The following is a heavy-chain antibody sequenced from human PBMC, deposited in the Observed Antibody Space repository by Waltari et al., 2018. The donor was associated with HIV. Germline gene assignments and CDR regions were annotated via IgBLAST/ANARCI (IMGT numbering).Heavy chain of an antibody. J-gene: IGHJ3*02. CDR3: ARLGATYPRDAFDI. D-gene: IGHD1-26*01. Sequence: QVQLQESGPGLVTPSETLSLTCTVSGGSISSYYWSWIRQPPGKGLEWIGYIYYSGSTNYNPSLKSRVTISVDTSKNQFSLKLSSVTAADTAVYYCARLGATYPRDAFDIWGQGTMVTVSS. CDR2: IYYSGST. V-gene: IGHV4-59*01. CDR1: GGSISSYY.